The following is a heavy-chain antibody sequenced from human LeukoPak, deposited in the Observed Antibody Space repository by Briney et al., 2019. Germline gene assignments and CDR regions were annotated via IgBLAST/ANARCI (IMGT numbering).Heavy chain of an antibody. D-gene: IGHD3-3*01. CDR3: ARATDLWSGYYGY. J-gene: IGHJ4*02. Sequence: ASVKVSCKASGYTFTSYYMHWVRQAPGQGLEWMGIINPSGGSTSYPQRFQGRVTMARDMSTSTVYMELSSLRSEDTAVYYCARATDLWSGYYGYWGQGTLVTVSS. CDR1: GYTFTSYY. V-gene: IGHV1-46*01. CDR2: INPSGGST.